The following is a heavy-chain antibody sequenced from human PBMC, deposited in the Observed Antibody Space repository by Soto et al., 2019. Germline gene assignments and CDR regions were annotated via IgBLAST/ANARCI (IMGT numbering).Heavy chain of an antibody. CDR3: ARAWIFRVVEPLDY. CDR2: IWYDGSNK. D-gene: IGHD3-3*01. CDR1: GFTFSSYG. V-gene: IGHV3-33*01. Sequence: PGGSLRLSCAASGFTFSSYGIHWVRQAPGKGLEWVAVIWYDGSNKYYADSVKGRFTISRDNSKNTLYLQMNSLRAEDKAVYYCARAWIFRVVEPLDYWGQGTLVTVSS. J-gene: IGHJ4*02.